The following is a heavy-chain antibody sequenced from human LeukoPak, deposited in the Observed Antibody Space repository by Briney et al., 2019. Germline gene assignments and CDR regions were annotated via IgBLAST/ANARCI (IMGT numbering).Heavy chain of an antibody. Sequence: PGGSLRLSCSASGFSFSTYGMNWVRQAPVKGLEHVSTISSNGGSTYYADSVKGRFTISRDNSRNTLYLQMSSLRAEDTAVYYCVKVAYGGNSGFDYWGQGTLVTVSS. J-gene: IGHJ4*02. CDR2: ISSNGGST. V-gene: IGHV3-64D*06. CDR3: VKVAYGGNSGFDY. CDR1: GFSFSTYG. D-gene: IGHD4-23*01.